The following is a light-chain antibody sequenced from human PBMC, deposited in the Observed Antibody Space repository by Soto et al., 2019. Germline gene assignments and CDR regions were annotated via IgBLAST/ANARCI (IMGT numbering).Light chain of an antibody. J-gene: IGKJ4*01. Sequence: ESVLTQSPGTLSLSPGERATLSCRASQSVSSNYLAWYQQKPGQAPRLLIYGASSRATGIPERFSGSGSGTDFTLTISRLEPEDSAVYYCQQYNDWPLTFGGGTKVDIK. CDR2: GAS. V-gene: IGKV3-20*01. CDR1: QSVSSNY. CDR3: QQYNDWPLT.